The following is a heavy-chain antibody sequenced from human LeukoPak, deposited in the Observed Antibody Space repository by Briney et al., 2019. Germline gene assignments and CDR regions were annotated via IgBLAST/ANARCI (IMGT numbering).Heavy chain of an antibody. J-gene: IGHJ4*02. CDR2: TYSDGRT. V-gene: IGHV3-53*01. D-gene: IGHD3-10*01. CDR3: ARDYYGSGSYYNSSDY. CDR1: GFTFSRYW. Sequence: GGSLRLSCAASGFTFSRYWMSWVRQAPGKGLEWVSYTYSDGRTYYADSVKGRFTISRDNSQNTLYLQMKSLRAEDTAIYYCARDYYGSGSYYNSSDYWGQGTLVTVSS.